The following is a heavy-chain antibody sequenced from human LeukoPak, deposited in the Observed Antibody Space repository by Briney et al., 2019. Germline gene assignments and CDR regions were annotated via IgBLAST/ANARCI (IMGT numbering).Heavy chain of an antibody. CDR3: ARGNMYYYDSSGSYRFDY. CDR2: IIPIFGTA. J-gene: IGHJ4*01. CDR1: GGTFSSYA. Sequence: SVKVSCKASGGTFSSYAISWVRQAPGQGLEWMGGIIPIFGTANYAQKFQGRVTITTDESTSTAYMELSSLRSEDTAVYYCARGNMYYYDSSGSYRFDYWGHGTLVTVSS. V-gene: IGHV1-69*05. D-gene: IGHD3-22*01.